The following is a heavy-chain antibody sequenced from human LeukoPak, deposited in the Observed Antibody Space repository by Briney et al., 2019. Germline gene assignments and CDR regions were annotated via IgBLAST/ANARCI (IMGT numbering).Heavy chain of an antibody. J-gene: IGHJ4*02. CDR3: ARGGKDYYDSSGYYSFDY. D-gene: IGHD3-22*01. Sequence: PSETLSLTCAVSGGTFRGFFWSWIRQPPGKGPAWIGEIDHSGSTNYDPSLESRVTLSVDTSKNQVSLTLNSVTAADTAVYYCARGGKDYYDSSGYYSFDYWGQGTLVTVSS. CDR1: GGTFRGFF. V-gene: IGHV4-34*01. CDR2: IDHSGST.